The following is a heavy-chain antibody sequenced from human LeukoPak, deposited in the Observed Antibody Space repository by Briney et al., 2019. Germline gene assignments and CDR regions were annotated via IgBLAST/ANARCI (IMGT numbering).Heavy chain of an antibody. Sequence: AGGSLRLSCAASGFTFSSYEMTWVRQAPGKGLEWVSFIGISGSTISYADSVKGRFTISRDDAENTLYLHMDNLRVEDTAIYYCARNGEGLHYWGQGTLATVSS. V-gene: IGHV3-48*03. J-gene: IGHJ4*02. CDR2: IGISGSTI. D-gene: IGHD2-8*01. CDR1: GFTFSSYE. CDR3: ARNGEGLHY.